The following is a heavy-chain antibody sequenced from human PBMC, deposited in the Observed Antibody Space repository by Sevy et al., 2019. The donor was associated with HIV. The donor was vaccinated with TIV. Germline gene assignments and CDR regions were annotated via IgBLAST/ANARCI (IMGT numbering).Heavy chain of an antibody. CDR1: GFTFSSYS. Sequence: GGSLRLSCAASGFTFSSYSMNWVRQAPGKGLEWVSSISSSSSYIEYADSVKGRFTISRDNAKNSLYLQVNSLRAEDTAVYYCARGVTIVRGVTDIWGQGTMVTVSS. D-gene: IGHD3-10*01. CDR2: ISSSSSYI. V-gene: IGHV3-21*01. CDR3: ARGVTIVRGVTDI. J-gene: IGHJ3*02.